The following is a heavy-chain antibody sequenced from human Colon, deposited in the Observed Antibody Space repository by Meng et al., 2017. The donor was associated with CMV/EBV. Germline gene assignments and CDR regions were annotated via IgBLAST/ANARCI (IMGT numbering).Heavy chain of an antibody. CDR3: ARSRIQLWLNYFDY. Sequence: GGSLRLSCAASGSTFSSYEMNWVRQAPGKGLEWVSYISSDGGTVLYADSVKGRFTISRDKAKNTLYLQMNSLRAEDTAVYYCARSRIQLWLNYFDYWGQGTLVTVSS. J-gene: IGHJ4*02. CDR1: GSTFSSYE. V-gene: IGHV3-48*03. CDR2: ISSDGGTV. D-gene: IGHD5-18*01.